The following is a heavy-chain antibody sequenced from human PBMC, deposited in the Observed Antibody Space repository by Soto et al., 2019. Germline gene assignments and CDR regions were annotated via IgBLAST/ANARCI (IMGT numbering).Heavy chain of an antibody. Sequence: GGSLRLSCAASGFTFSRCAFSWVRQAPGKGLEWVSLISGSGGSKYYADSVEGRFTISRDNSKDTLYLQMNSLRAEDTAVYYCAKERDHDYWRAYHKAPANDSCRQGFLVTVSS. V-gene: IGHV3-23*01. CDR3: AKERDHDYWRAYHKAPANDS. CDR2: ISGSGGSK. CDR1: GFTFSRCA. D-gene: IGHD3-16*01. J-gene: IGHJ4*02.